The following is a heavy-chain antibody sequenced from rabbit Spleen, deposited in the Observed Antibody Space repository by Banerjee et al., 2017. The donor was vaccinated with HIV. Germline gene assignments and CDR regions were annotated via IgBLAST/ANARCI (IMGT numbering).Heavy chain of an antibody. Sequence: QLEESGGGLVQPGGSLTLSCKASGFAFATYYMSWVRQAPGKGLEWIGSIDPVFGIANYASWVNGRFTISRDNAQNTVDLQINSLTAADTATYFCARDYNSGWDLWGPGTLVTVS. V-gene: IGHV1S7*01. D-gene: IGHD4-1*01. CDR2: IDPVFGIA. CDR3: ARDYNSGWDL. CDR1: GFAFATYY. J-gene: IGHJ6*01.